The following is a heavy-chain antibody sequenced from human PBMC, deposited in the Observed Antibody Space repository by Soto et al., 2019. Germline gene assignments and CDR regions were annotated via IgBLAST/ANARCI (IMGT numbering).Heavy chain of an antibody. CDR2: IYYSGST. J-gene: IGHJ3*02. Sequence: SETLSLTCTVSGGSISSGGYYWSWIRQHPGKGLEWIGYIYYSGSTYYNPSLKSRVTISVDTSKNQFSLKLSSVTAADTAVYYCARGGLLRYFDWSHNHDAFDIWGQGTMVTVSS. CDR1: GGSISSGGYY. CDR3: ARGGLLRYFDWSHNHDAFDI. V-gene: IGHV4-31*03. D-gene: IGHD3-9*01.